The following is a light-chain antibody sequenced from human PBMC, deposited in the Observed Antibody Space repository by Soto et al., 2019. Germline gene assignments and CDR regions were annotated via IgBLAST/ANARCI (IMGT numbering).Light chain of an antibody. V-gene: IGKV3-20*01. J-gene: IGKJ1*01. CDR1: QSGSSSY. CDR2: GAS. Sequence: EIVLTQSPGTLSLSPGERATLSCRASQSGSSSYLAWYQQKPGQAPRLLIYGASSRATGIPDRFSGSGSGTDFTLTISRLEPEDFAVYYCQQYGSSRTWTFGQGTKVEIK. CDR3: QQYGSSRTWT.